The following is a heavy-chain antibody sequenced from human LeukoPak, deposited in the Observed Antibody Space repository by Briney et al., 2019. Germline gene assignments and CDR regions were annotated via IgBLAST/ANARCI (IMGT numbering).Heavy chain of an antibody. CDR2: IIPMFETA. J-gene: IGHJ3*02. D-gene: IGHD3-22*01. CDR1: GGTFNSYA. V-gene: IGHV1-69*13. Sequence: ASVKVSCKASGGTFNSYAISWVRQAPGQGLEWMGGIIPMFETANYAQKFQGRVAITADEFTTTVYMELSSLRSEDTAVYYCARDHYDSSGYYYVGDAFDIWGQGTMVTVSS. CDR3: ARDHYDSSGYYYVGDAFDI.